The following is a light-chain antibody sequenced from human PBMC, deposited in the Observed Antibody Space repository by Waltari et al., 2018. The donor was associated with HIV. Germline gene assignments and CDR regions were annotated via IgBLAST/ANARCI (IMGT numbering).Light chain of an antibody. CDR3: SSYAKGSTYV. Sequence: QSALAQPASVSGSQPGQSITIFCTGTTDDIGGHAYVSWYQVVPNPAPKLLIFDVNRRPSGTSHRFSGFKSGYTASLMIFGLQPADEATYFCSSYAKGSTYVFGSGTKVIVL. CDR1: TDDIGGHAY. J-gene: IGLJ1*01. V-gene: IGLV2-23*02. CDR2: DVN.